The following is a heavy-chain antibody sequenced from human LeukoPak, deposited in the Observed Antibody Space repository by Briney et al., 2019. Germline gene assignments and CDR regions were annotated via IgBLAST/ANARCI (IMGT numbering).Heavy chain of an antibody. D-gene: IGHD6-13*01. CDR1: GVTFSNLW. CDR3: AKMIAAAVTPPDY. Sequence: GGSLRLSCAASGVTFSNLWMSWVRQAPGKGPEWVGRIKSKIDGGTTDYAAPVKGRFTISRDDSKNTLYLQMNSLRAEDTAVYYCAKMIAAAVTPPDYWGQGTLVTVSS. V-gene: IGHV3-15*01. CDR2: IKSKIDGGTT. J-gene: IGHJ4*02.